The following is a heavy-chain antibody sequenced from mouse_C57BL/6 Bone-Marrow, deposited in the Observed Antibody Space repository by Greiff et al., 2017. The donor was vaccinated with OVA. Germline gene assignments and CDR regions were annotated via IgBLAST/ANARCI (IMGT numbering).Heavy chain of an antibody. CDR1: GFNIKDDY. D-gene: IGHD2-1*01. V-gene: IGHV14-4*01. CDR2: IDPENGDT. CDR3: TLDGNYWYFDV. Sequence: EVKLMESGAELVRPGASVKLSCTASGFNIKDDYMHWVKQRPEQGLEWIGWIDPENGDTEYASKFQGKATITAGTSSNTAYLQLSSLTSEDTAVYYCTLDGNYWYFDVWGTGTTVTVSS. J-gene: IGHJ1*03.